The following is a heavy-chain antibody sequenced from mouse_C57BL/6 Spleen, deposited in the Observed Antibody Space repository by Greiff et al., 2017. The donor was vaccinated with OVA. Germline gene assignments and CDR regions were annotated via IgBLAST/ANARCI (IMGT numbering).Heavy chain of an antibody. J-gene: IGHJ1*03. CDR1: GYSITSGYY. Sequence: EVQLQEPGPGLVKPSQSLSLTCSVTGYSITSGYYWNWIRQFPGNKLEWMGYISYDGSNNYNPSFKNRISITRDTSKNQFFLKLNSVTAEDTATYYCARSRYGSSYWYFDVWGTGTTVTVSS. D-gene: IGHD1-1*01. CDR2: ISYDGSN. V-gene: IGHV3-6*01. CDR3: ARSRYGSSYWYFDV.